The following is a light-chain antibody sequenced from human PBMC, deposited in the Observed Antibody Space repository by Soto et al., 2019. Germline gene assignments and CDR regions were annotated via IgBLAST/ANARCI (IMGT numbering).Light chain of an antibody. CDR2: GAS. CDR1: QSVSSSY. V-gene: IGKV3-20*01. J-gene: IGKJ4*01. CDR3: QQYGSSPLT. Sequence: EIVLTQSPGTLSLSPGERATLSCRASQSVSSSYLAWYQQKPGQAFRLLIYGASSRATGIPDRFSGSGSGTDFTLTITRLEPADFAVYYCQQYGSSPLTFGGGTKVEIK.